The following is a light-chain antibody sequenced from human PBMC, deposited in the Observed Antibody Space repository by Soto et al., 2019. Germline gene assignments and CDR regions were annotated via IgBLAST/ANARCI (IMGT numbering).Light chain of an antibody. CDR1: SSDVGGYNF. Sequence: QSALTQTASVSGSPGQSITMSCTGTSSDVGGYNFVSWYQQHPGKAPKLIVHEVANRLSGVSGRFSGSKSGNTAFLTISGLQAEDEAVYYCCSHSSSITWMFGGGTKLTAL. CDR3: CSHSSSITWM. CDR2: EVA. J-gene: IGLJ3*02. V-gene: IGLV2-14*03.